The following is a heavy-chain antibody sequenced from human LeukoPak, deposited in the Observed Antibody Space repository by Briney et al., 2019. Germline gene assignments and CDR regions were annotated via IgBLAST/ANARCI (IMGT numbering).Heavy chain of an antibody. V-gene: IGHV4-38-2*02. CDR2: IYHSGST. D-gene: IGHD1-26*01. CDR3: AREIVGANTPIDD. J-gene: IGHJ4*02. Sequence: SETLSLTCTVSGYSISSGYYWGWIRQPPGKGLEWIGTIYHSGSTYYNPSLKSRLTISLDTSKNQFSLKLTSVTAADTAVYFCAREIVGANTPIDDWGQGTLVTVSS. CDR1: GYSISSGYY.